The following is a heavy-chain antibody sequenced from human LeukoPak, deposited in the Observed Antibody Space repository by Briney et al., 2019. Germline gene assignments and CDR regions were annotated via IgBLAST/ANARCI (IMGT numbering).Heavy chain of an antibody. J-gene: IGHJ6*04. V-gene: IGHV1-18*01. CDR3: ARDSLSDTFESFMDV. D-gene: IGHD3-16*01. CDR1: GYTFTSYG. CDR2: ISAYNGNT. Sequence: GASVKVSCKASGYTFTSYGISWVRQAPGQGLEWMGWISAYNGNTNYAQKLQGRVTMTTDTSTSTAYMELRSLRSDDTAVYYCARDSLSDTFESFMDVWGRGTTVTVSS.